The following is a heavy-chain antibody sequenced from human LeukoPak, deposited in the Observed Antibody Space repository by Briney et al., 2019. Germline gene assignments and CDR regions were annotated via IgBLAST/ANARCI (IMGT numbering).Heavy chain of an antibody. CDR1: GGSISSYY. V-gene: IGHV4-4*07. Sequence: SETLSLTCTVSGGSISSYYWSWIRQPAGKGLEWIGRIYTSGSTNYNPSLKSRVTISVDTSKNQFSLKLSSVTAADTAVYYCARRAAAGRYMDVWGKGTTVTVSS. D-gene: IGHD6-13*01. J-gene: IGHJ6*03. CDR3: ARRAAAGRYMDV. CDR2: IYTSGST.